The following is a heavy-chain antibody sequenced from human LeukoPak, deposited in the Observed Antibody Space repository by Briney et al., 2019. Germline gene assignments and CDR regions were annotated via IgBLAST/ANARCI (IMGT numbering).Heavy chain of an antibody. J-gene: IGHJ4*02. D-gene: IGHD3-3*01. V-gene: IGHV1-69*05. CDR1: GYTFTSYA. CDR3: ARESTIFGVVLDY. CDR2: IIPIFGTA. Sequence: SVKVSCKASGYTFTSYAISWVRQAPGQGLEWMGGIIPIFGTANYAQKFQGRVTITTDESTSTAYMELSSLRSEDTAVYYCARESTIFGVVLDYWGQGTLVTVSS.